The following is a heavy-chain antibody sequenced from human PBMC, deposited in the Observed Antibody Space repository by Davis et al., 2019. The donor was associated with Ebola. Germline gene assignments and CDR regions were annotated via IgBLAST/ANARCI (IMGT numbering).Heavy chain of an antibody. J-gene: IGHJ5*02. CDR1: GFTVSSNY. CDR2: IYSGGST. V-gene: IGHV3-53*01. Sequence: PGGSLRLSCAASGFTVSSNYMSWVRQAPGKGLEWVSVIYSGGSTYYADSVKGRFTISRDNSKNTLYLQMNSLRAEDTAVYYCARVVRSTSQNWFDPWGQGTLVTVSS. CDR3: ARVVRSTSQNWFDP. D-gene: IGHD2-2*01.